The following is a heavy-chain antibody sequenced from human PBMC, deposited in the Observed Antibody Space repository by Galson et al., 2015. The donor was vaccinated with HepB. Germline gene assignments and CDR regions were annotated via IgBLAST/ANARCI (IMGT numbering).Heavy chain of an antibody. CDR1: GFTFSSYG. Sequence: SLRLSCAASGFTFSSYGMHWVRQAPGKGLEWVAVISYDGSNKYYADSVKGRFTISRDNSKNTLYLQMNSLRAEDTAVYYCAKDSYDYVWGSYRDPIDYWGQGTLVSVSS. V-gene: IGHV3-30*18. CDR2: ISYDGSNK. CDR3: AKDSYDYVWGSYRDPIDY. J-gene: IGHJ4*02. D-gene: IGHD3-16*02.